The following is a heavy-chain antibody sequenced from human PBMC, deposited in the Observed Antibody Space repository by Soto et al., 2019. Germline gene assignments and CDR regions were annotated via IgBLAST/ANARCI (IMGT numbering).Heavy chain of an antibody. CDR3: TRLGLLLWGGYRPIDY. J-gene: IGHJ4*02. V-gene: IGHV3-72*01. CDR1: GFTFRDHY. D-gene: IGHD3-16*02. Sequence: EVQLVESGGGLVQPGGSLRLSCAASGFTFRDHYMDWVRQAPGKGLEWVGRIRNKANSYTTEYAASVKGRFTISRDDSENSLYLQMNSLKTVDSAVYYWTRLGLLLWGGYRPIDYCCEGTLVAVSS. CDR2: IRNKANSYTT.